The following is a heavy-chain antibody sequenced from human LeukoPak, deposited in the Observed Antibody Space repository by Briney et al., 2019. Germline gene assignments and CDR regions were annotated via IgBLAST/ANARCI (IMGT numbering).Heavy chain of an antibody. J-gene: IGHJ5*02. CDR1: GGSISSYY. V-gene: IGHV4-59*01. CDR3: AREDLRYCSGGSCNNWFDP. D-gene: IGHD2-15*01. CDR2: IYYSGST. Sequence: PSETLSLTCTVSGGSISSYYWSWIRQPPGKGLEWIGYIYYSGSTNYNPSLKSRVTISVDTSKNQFSLKLSSVTAEDTAVYYCAREDLRYCSGGSCNNWFDPWGQGTLVTVSS.